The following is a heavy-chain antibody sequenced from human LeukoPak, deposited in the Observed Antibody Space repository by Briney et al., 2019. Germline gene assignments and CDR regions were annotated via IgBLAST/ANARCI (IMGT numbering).Heavy chain of an antibody. D-gene: IGHD3-16*01. CDR1: GGSISSGSYY. V-gene: IGHV4-61*02. CDR3: ARDLGY. CDR2: IYTSGST. Sequence: PSQTLSLTCTVSGGSISSGSYYWSWIRQPAGKGLEWIGRIYTSGSTNYNPSLKSRVTISVDTSKNQFSLKLSSVAAADTAVYYCARDLGYWGQGTLVTVSS. J-gene: IGHJ4*02.